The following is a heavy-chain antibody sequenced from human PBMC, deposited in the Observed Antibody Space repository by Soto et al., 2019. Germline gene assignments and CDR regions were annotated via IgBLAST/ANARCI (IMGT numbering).Heavy chain of an antibody. D-gene: IGHD1-20*01. CDR2: ISYTGST. J-gene: IGHJ4*02. CDR3: TRHYPIGNNWNYFDY. Sequence: SETLSLTCSVSGGSINSHYWRWIRQPPGKGLAWIDYISYTGSTDYSPSLKSRVTISVHTSKNQFSLKVRSVTAADTAIYFCTRHYPIGNNWNYFDYWGRGTLVTVSS. CDR1: GGSINSHY. V-gene: IGHV4-59*11.